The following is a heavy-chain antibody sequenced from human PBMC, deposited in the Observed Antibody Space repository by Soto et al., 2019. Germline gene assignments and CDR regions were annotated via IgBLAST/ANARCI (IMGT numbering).Heavy chain of an antibody. D-gene: IGHD1-26*01. V-gene: IGHV3-53*01. CDR3: ARGGGSYWRCFDP. CDR1: GFTVSSNY. CDR2: IYSGGST. Sequence: GGSLRLSCAASGFTVSSNYMSWVRQAPGKGLEWVSVIYSGGSTYYADSVKGRFTISRDNSKNTLYLQMNSLGAEDTAVYYCARGGGSYWRCFDPWGQGTLVTVSS. J-gene: IGHJ5*02.